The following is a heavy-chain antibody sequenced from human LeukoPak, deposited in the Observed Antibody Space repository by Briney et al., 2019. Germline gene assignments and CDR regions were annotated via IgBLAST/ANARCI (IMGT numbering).Heavy chain of an antibody. J-gene: IGHJ4*02. Sequence: SVKVSCKASGYTFTSYDINWVRQATGQGLEWMGGIIPIFGTANYAQKFQGRVTITTDESTSTAYMELSSLRSEDTAVYYCASSYYDSSGYPDQFGYWGQGTLVTVSS. V-gene: IGHV1-69*05. CDR2: IIPIFGTA. CDR3: ASSYYDSSGYPDQFGY. D-gene: IGHD3-22*01. CDR1: GYTFTSYD.